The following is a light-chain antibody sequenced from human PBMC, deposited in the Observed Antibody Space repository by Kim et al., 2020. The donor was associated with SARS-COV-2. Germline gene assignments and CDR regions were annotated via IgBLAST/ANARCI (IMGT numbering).Light chain of an antibody. CDR2: EGY. J-gene: IGLJ2*01. Sequence: QSALTQPASVSGSPGQSITISCTGTTNNDETYSHFSWYQQHPDKAPQLLIYEGYKRPSGISDRFSGSKSGNTASLAISGLQAADEATYHCYSYIGSNTWLFGGGTQLTVL. CDR3: YSYIGSNTWL. CDR1: TNNDETYSH. V-gene: IGLV2-14*02.